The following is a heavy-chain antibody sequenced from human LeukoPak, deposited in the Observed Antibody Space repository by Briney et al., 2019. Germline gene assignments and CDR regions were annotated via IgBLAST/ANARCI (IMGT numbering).Heavy chain of an antibody. V-gene: IGHV3-23*01. CDR1: GFTFNNYP. Sequence: GGSLRLSCAASGFTFNNYPMSWVRQAPGKGLEWVSAISGSGGTTYYGDSVKGRFTISRDNSKNTLSLQMNSLRAEDTAVYFCAKDQGIDYGDQLHFWGQGTLVTVSS. CDR2: ISGSGGTT. D-gene: IGHD4-17*01. CDR3: AKDQGIDYGDQLHF. J-gene: IGHJ4*02.